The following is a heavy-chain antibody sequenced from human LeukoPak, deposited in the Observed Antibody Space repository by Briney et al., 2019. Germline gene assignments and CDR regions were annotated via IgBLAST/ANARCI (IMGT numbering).Heavy chain of an antibody. J-gene: IGHJ3*02. Sequence: GGSLRLSCAASGFTVSSNYMSWVRQAPGKGLEWASIIYSGGNTYYADSVKGRFTTSRDNAKNSLYLRMNSLRDEDTAVYYCARVMGDYYASGAPRAFDIWGQGTMVTVSS. D-gene: IGHD3-22*01. CDR3: ARVMGDYYASGAPRAFDI. CDR2: IYSGGNT. V-gene: IGHV3-66*01. CDR1: GFTVSSNY.